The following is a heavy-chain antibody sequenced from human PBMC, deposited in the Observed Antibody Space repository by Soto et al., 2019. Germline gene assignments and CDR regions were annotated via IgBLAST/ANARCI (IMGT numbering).Heavy chain of an antibody. Sequence: QVQLVESGGGVVQPGRSLRLSCVASGFTFSSFGMLWVRQAPGKGLEWVAFIWHDASKEHYADSVKGRFTISRDNAKNTAYLQMNSLGPEDTAVYFCASDREWIFDYWGQGTLVTVSS. V-gene: IGHV3-33*01. CDR3: ASDREWIFDY. D-gene: IGHD3-3*01. J-gene: IGHJ4*02. CDR2: IWHDASKE. CDR1: GFTFSSFG.